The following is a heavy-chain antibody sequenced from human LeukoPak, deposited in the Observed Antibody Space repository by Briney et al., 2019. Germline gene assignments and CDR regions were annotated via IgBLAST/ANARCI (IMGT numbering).Heavy chain of an antibody. CDR2: IYYSGST. J-gene: IGHJ4*02. CDR1: GGSISSSSYY. Sequence: SETLSLTCTVSGGSISSSSYYWGWIRQPPGKGLEWIGTIYYSGSTYYNPSLKSRVTISVYTSKKQFSLKLSSVTAADTAVYYCASPVPLVGATYWDQGTLVTVSS. V-gene: IGHV4-39*01. D-gene: IGHD1-26*01. CDR3: ASPVPLVGATY.